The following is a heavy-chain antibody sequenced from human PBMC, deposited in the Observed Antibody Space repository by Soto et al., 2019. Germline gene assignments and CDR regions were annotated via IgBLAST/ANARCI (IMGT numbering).Heavy chain of an antibody. V-gene: IGHV5-51*01. J-gene: IGHJ6*02. CDR3: ATPGGFGMDV. CDR1: GYIFSNNW. CDR2: IFPADPET. Sequence: GESLKISCEASGYIFSNNWIGWVRQMPGKGLEWMGIIFPADPETRYMPSFEGRVTISADKSINTAYVQWSSLESSDTAIYYCATPGGFGMDVWGQGTSVTVSS. D-gene: IGHD5-12*01.